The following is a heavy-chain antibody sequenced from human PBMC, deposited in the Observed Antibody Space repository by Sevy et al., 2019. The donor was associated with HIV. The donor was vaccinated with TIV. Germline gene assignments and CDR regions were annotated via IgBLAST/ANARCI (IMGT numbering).Heavy chain of an antibody. J-gene: IGHJ6*02. CDR3: ARGDYSYGRGMDV. Sequence: SETLSLTCTVSGGSISSYYWSWIRQPPGKGLEWIGYIYYSGSTNYNPSLKSRVTISVDTSKNQFSLKLSSVTAADTAVYYCARGDYSYGRGMDVWGQGTTVTVSS. CDR2: IYYSGST. D-gene: IGHD5-18*01. CDR1: GGSISSYY. V-gene: IGHV4-59*01.